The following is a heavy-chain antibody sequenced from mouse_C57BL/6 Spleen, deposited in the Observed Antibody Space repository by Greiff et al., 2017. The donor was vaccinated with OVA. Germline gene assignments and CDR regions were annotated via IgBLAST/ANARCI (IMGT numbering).Heavy chain of an antibody. CDR3: ARPPKYYGSSPAWFAY. J-gene: IGHJ3*01. V-gene: IGHV5-9*01. D-gene: IGHD1-1*01. Sequence: EVHLVESGGGLVKPGGSLKLSCAASGFTFSSYTMSCVRQTPEKRLEWVATISGGGGNTYYPDSVKGRFTISIDNAKNTRYLQMSSLRSEDTALYYCARPPKYYGSSPAWFAYWGQGTLVTVSA. CDR1: GFTFSSYT. CDR2: ISGGGGNT.